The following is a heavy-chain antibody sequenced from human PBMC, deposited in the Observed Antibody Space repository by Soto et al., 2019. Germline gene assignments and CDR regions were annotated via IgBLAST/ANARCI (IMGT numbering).Heavy chain of an antibody. J-gene: IGHJ6*02. Sequence: GGSLRLSCAASGFTFNNYAMTWVRQAPGKGPDWVSTITGSGGSTYYADSVKGRFTISRDNSKNTVYLQMNSLRAEDTAIYYCAKRLYSSGNSGMDVWGQGTTVTVSS. CDR2: ITGSGGST. CDR3: AKRLYSSGNSGMDV. D-gene: IGHD6-25*01. CDR1: GFTFNNYA. V-gene: IGHV3-23*01.